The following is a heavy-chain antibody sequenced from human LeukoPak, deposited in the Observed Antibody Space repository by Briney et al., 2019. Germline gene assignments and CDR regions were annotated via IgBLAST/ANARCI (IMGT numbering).Heavy chain of an antibody. CDR1: GGSISSGGYY. D-gene: IGHD1-26*01. J-gene: IGHJ4*02. Sequence: SETLSLTCTVSGGSISSGGYYWSWIRQPPGKGLEWIGYIYHSGSTYYNPSLKSRVTISVDRSKNQFSLKLSSVTAADTAVYYCARVGMDSGSRYSPHDYWGQGTLVTVSS. CDR3: ARVGMDSGSRYSPHDY. V-gene: IGHV4-30-2*01. CDR2: IYHSGST.